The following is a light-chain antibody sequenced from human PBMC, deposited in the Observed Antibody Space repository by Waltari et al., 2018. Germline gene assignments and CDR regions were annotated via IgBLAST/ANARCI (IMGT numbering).Light chain of an antibody. Sequence: QSALTQPPSASGSPGQSVTISCPGTSRAVGGYKFVPWYQFHPGKAPKLLIYEVFKRPSGVPDRFSGSKSGNTASLIVSGLQAEDEAEYYCSSYAGNNFVVFGGGTQLTVL. J-gene: IGLJ2*01. V-gene: IGLV2-8*01. CDR2: EVF. CDR3: SSYAGNNFVV. CDR1: SRAVGGYKF.